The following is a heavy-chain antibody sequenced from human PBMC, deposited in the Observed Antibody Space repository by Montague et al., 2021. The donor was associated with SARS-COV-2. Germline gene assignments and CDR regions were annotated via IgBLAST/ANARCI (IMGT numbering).Heavy chain of an antibody. CDR1: GDSYNPWGQSFNNYH. J-gene: IGHJ4*03. V-gene: IGHV4-34*12. CDR3: ARRHAPLLHLDWSQAYCDWYYLDY. Sequence: SETLSLTCAVYGDSYNPWGQSFNNYHWGWIRQSQGKGLEWIGDIKRGDPKYNPSLGSRVTITADTAKKRFSLMLTSVTAADTAVYYCARRHAPLLHLDWSQAYCDWYYLDYWGQGTAVTVSS. D-gene: IGHD3/OR15-3a*01. CDR2: IKRGDP.